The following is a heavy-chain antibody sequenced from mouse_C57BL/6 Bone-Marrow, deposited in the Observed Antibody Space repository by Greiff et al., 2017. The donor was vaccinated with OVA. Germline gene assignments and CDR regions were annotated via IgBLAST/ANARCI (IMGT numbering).Heavy chain of an antibody. Sequence: VQRVESGAELVRPGASVTLSCKASGYTFTDYEMHWVKQTPVHGLEWIGAIDPETGGTAYNQKFKGKAILTADRSSSTAYMELRSLTSEDSAVYDCTRSYSNYGDFDYWGQGTTLTVSS. V-gene: IGHV1-15*01. CDR3: TRSYSNYGDFDY. J-gene: IGHJ2*01. CDR2: IDPETGGT. CDR1: GYTFTDYE. D-gene: IGHD2-5*01.